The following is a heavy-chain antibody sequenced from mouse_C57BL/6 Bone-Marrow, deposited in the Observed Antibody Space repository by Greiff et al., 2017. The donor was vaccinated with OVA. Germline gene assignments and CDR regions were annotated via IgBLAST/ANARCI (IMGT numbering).Heavy chain of an antibody. CDR2: IDPADGET. CDR1: GFNITDYY. J-gene: IGHJ4*01. CDR3: ALITKAIYYAMDY. D-gene: IGHD2-4*01. V-gene: IGHV14-2*01. Sequence: EVQLQQSGAELVKPGASVKLSCTASGFNITDYYMPWVKQRTEQGLEWIVRIDPADGETQYAPKFQGKATITADTSSNTAYLQLSSLTSEDTAVYYCALITKAIYYAMDYWGQGTSVTVSS.